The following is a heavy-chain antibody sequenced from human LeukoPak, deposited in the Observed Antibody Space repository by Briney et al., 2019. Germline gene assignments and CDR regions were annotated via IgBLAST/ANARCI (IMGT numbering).Heavy chain of an antibody. V-gene: IGHV4-59*12. CDR2: IYYSGST. J-gene: IGHJ4*02. Sequence: SETLSLTCTVSGGSISSYYWSWIRQPPGKGLEWIGYIYYSGSTNYNPSRKSRVTISVDTSKNQFSLRLSSVTAADTAVYYCARDVGNDYGAHIYFDYWGQGTLVTVSS. CDR3: ARDVGNDYGAHIYFDY. D-gene: IGHD4-17*01. CDR1: GGSISSYY.